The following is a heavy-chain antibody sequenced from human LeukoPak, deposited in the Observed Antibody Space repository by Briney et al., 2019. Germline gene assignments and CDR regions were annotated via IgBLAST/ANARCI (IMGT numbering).Heavy chain of an antibody. D-gene: IGHD5-18*01. J-gene: IGHJ4*02. CDR3: AKERRRVDTSMIRSYYFED. Sequence: GTLMLACVASGFSFRSHAMSWVRQTPGKGLEWVASITGHGQTTNYADSGRGRFTISRDNSKDTVTLQMNSLTVEDTAIYYCAKERRRVDTSMIRSYYFEDWGQGALVGVSS. V-gene: IGHV3-23*01. CDR1: GFSFRSHA. CDR2: ITGHGQTT.